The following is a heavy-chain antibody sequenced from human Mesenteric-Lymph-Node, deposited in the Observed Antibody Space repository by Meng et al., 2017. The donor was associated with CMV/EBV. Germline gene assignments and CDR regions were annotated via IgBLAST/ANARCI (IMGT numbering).Heavy chain of an antibody. J-gene: IGHJ4*02. V-gene: IGHV4-61*01. Sequence: SETLSLTCTVSGGSVTSGSYYWSWIRQPPGKGLDWIGYIYYSGSTSYNPSLKSRVTISVDTSKNQFSLKLTSMTAADTGVYFCARGEARELQGRFNYWGQGTLVTVSS. D-gene: IGHD1-26*01. CDR2: IYYSGST. CDR3: ARGEARELQGRFNY. CDR1: GGSVTSGSYY.